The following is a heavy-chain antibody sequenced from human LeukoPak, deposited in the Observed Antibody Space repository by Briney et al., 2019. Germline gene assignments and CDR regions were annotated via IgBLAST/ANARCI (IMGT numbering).Heavy chain of an antibody. J-gene: IGHJ4*02. CDR1: GASLSGYY. D-gene: IGHD6-19*01. CDR2: INHSGTT. CDR3: ARGRGWNYFDY. Sequence: PSETLSLTCGVHGASLSGYYRTWIRQSPGKGLEWIGEINHSGTTDDNPSLKSRVTISVDTSKTQFSLKLTSVTAAGTAVYYCARGRGWNYFDYWGLGTLVTVSS. V-gene: IGHV4-34*01.